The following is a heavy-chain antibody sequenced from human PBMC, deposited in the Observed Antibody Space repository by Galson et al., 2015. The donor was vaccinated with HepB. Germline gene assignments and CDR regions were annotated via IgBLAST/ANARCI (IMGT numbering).Heavy chain of an antibody. J-gene: IGHJ6*02. CDR2: IRSKANSYAT. CDR1: GFTFSGSA. CDR3: TTDALGVVVAATRSSDYYYGMDV. Sequence: SLRLSCAASGFTFSGSAMHWVRQASGKGLEWVGRIRSKANSYATAYAASVKGRFTISRDDSKNTAYLQMNSLKTEDTAVYYCTTDALGVVVAATRSSDYYYGMDVWGQGTTVTVSS. D-gene: IGHD2-15*01. V-gene: IGHV3-73*01.